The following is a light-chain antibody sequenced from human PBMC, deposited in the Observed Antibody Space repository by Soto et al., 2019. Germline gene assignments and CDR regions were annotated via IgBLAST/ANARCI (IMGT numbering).Light chain of an antibody. V-gene: IGLV1-51*01. Sequence: QSVLTQPPSVSAAPGQTVTISCSGSSSNIGNNYVSWFQQLPGTAPKLLIYDNNKRPSGIPDRFSGSKSGTSATLDITGLQTGDEADYYCGTWDGRLTGEVFGEGTQLTVL. CDR2: DNN. CDR1: SSNIGNNY. CDR3: GTWDGRLTGEV. J-gene: IGLJ2*01.